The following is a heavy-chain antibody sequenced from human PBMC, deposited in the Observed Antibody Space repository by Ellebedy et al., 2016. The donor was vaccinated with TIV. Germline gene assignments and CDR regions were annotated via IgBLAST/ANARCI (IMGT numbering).Heavy chain of an antibody. J-gene: IGHJ4*02. D-gene: IGHD3-16*01. CDR3: ARGDNNNWGDY. Sequence: GESLKISCAASGFTFSLYGMHWVRQAPGKGLEWVAVIWYDGSNKLYADSVKGRFTISRDDSKNTVYLQMNSLRAEDTAVYYCARGDNNNWGDYWGQGTLVTVSS. CDR2: IWYDGSNK. V-gene: IGHV3-33*01. CDR1: GFTFSLYG.